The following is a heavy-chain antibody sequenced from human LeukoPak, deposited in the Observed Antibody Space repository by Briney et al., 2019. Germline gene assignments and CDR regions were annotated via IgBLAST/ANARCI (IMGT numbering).Heavy chain of an antibody. CDR3: ASPYCSGGTCYAHDAFDI. Sequence: ASVKVSCKAAGYTFTSYGISWVRQAPGQGLEWMGWISVYNGNTNYAQKLQGRVTMTTDTSTSTAYMELRSLRSDDTAVYYCASPYCSGGTCYAHDAFDIWGQGTMVTVSS. D-gene: IGHD2-15*01. CDR2: ISVYNGNT. J-gene: IGHJ3*02. V-gene: IGHV1-18*01. CDR1: GYTFTSYG.